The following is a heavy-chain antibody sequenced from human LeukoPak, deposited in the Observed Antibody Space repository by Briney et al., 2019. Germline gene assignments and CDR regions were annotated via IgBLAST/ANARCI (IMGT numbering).Heavy chain of an antibody. V-gene: IGHV1-2*02. CDR1: GYTFTGYY. CDR3: ARTSGYSYGHPNTYYYYGMDV. CDR2: INPNSGGT. J-gene: IGHJ6*02. Sequence: ASVKVSCKASGYTFTGYYMHWVRQAPGQGLEWMGWINPNSGGTNYAQKFQGRVTMTRDTSISTAYMELSRLRSDDTAVYYCARTSGYSYGHPNTYYYYGMDVWGQGTTVTVSS. D-gene: IGHD5-18*01.